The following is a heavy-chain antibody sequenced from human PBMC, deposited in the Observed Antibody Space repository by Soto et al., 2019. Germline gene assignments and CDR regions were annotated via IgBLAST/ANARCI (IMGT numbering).Heavy chain of an antibody. V-gene: IGHV1-18*01. Sequence: ASVKVSCKASGYTFTSYGISWVRQAPGQGLEWMGWISAYNGNTNYAQKLQGRVTMTTDTSTSTAYMELRSLRSDDTAVYYCARAYCSSTSCYFYYYYGMDVWGQGTTVTVS. CDR2: ISAYNGNT. D-gene: IGHD2-2*01. CDR1: GYTFTSYG. J-gene: IGHJ6*02. CDR3: ARAYCSSTSCYFYYYYGMDV.